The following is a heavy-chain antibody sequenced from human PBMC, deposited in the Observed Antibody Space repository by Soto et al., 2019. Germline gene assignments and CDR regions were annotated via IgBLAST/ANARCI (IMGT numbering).Heavy chain of an antibody. Sequence: QVQLVQSGAEVKKPGTSVKVSCKASGYTFTKYGITWVRQAPGQGLEWMGWISVYNGNTKYGQKFRDRVTMTTDTSTTTAYMELRSLRSDDTAVYYCAKLSAQASGRYYFDYWGQGTLVTVSS. CDR1: GYTFTKYG. CDR2: ISVYNGNT. J-gene: IGHJ4*02. CDR3: AKLSAQASGRYYFDY. V-gene: IGHV1-18*01. D-gene: IGHD2-21*01.